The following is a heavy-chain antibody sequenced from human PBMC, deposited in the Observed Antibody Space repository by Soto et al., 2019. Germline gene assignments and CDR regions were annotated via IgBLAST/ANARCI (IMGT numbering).Heavy chain of an antibody. D-gene: IGHD6-19*01. Sequence: KTSETLSLTCAVYGWSFSGYYWSWIRQPPGKGLEWIGEINHSGSTNYNPSLKSRVTISVDTSKNQFSLKLSSVTAADTAVYYCARQGSGWYRWGLEYYYYGMDVWGQGTTVTVSS. J-gene: IGHJ6*02. CDR3: ARQGSGWYRWGLEYYYYGMDV. CDR1: GWSFSGYY. CDR2: INHSGST. V-gene: IGHV4-34*01.